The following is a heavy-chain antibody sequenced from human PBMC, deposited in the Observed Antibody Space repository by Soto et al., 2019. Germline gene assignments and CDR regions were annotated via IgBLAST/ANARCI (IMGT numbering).Heavy chain of an antibody. CDR3: AREGAMVRGVLYYHYYYGMDV. CDR2: INHSGST. Sequence: SETLSLTCAVYGGSFSGYYWSWIRQPPGKGLEWIGEINHSGSTNYNPSLKSRVTISVDTSKNQFSLKLSSVTAADTAVYYCAREGAMVRGVLYYHYYYGMDVWGQGTTVTVSS. D-gene: IGHD3-10*01. CDR1: GGSFSGYY. V-gene: IGHV4-34*01. J-gene: IGHJ6*02.